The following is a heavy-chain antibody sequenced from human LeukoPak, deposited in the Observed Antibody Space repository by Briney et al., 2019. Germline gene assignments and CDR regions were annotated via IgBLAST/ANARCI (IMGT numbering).Heavy chain of an antibody. V-gene: IGHV3-33*01. D-gene: IGHD5-18*01. CDR2: IWFDGSDE. Sequence: GGSLRLSCATSGFTFSNYGMRWVRQAPGKGLEWVAVIWFDGSDEFYADSVKGRFTISRDNSKNTLYLQMSSLRAEDSALYYCVRERRPVDTAMVDYFDYWGEGAPGTVSS. CDR1: GFTFSNYG. CDR3: VRERRPVDTAMVDYFDY. J-gene: IGHJ4*02.